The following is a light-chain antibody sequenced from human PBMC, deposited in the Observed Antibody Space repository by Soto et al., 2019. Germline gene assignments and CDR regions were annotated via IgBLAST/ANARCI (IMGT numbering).Light chain of an antibody. CDR2: GVT. CDR3: QQYNNWPQT. V-gene: IGKV3-15*01. J-gene: IGKJ1*01. CDR1: QSVSSN. Sequence: EIVMTQSPATLSVSPGERATLSCRASQSVSSNLAWYQQKPGQAPRLLIYGVTTRATGNPARFSGSGSGTGFTLTISSLQSEDFAVYYCQQYNNWPQTFGQGTKVEIK.